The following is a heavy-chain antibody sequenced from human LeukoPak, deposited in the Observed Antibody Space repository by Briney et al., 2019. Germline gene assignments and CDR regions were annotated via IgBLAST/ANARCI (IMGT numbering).Heavy chain of an antibody. J-gene: IGHJ6*02. CDR2: INPNSGGT. Sequence: ASVKVSCKASGYTFTGYYMHWVRQAPGQGLEWMGWINPNSGGTNYAQKFQGRVTMTRDTSISTAYMELSSLRSEDTAVYYCAACFPTVPSCSMDVWGQGTTVTVSS. CDR3: AACFPTVPSCSMDV. CDR1: GYTFTGYY. D-gene: IGHD4-17*01. V-gene: IGHV1-2*02.